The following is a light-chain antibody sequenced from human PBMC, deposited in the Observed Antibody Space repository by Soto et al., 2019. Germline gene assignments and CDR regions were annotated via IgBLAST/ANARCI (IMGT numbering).Light chain of an antibody. V-gene: IGKV3-20*01. CDR3: KQYYDWPIT. Sequence: EIVLTQSPGTLSLSPGERATLSCRASQSVSSNNLAWYQQKPGQAPRLLIYGASRRATGIQDRFSGSGSGTEFTLTIRSLQSEDFAVYYCKQYYDWPITFGQGTRLEIK. CDR1: QSVSSNN. J-gene: IGKJ5*01. CDR2: GAS.